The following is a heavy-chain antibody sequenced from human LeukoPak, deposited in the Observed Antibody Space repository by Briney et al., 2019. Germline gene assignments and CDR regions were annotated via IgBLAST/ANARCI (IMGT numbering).Heavy chain of an antibody. CDR1: GGSLSSYY. V-gene: IGHV4-4*07. CDR2: VYTSGST. Sequence: SETLSLTCTVSGGSLSSYYWSWIRQPAGKGLEWIGRVYTSGSTNYNPSLKSRVTMSIDTSKNQFSLEVSSVTAADTAVYYCARLSVIVGSTLEYYYYYMDVWGQGTAVTVSS. D-gene: IGHD1-26*01. CDR3: ARLSVIVGSTLEYYYYYMDV. J-gene: IGHJ6*03.